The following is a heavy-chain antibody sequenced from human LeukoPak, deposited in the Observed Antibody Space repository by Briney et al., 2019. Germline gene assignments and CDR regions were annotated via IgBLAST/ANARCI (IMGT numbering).Heavy chain of an antibody. CDR3: ARQTGTKRTYYYYYYGMDV. CDR1: GGSISSYY. J-gene: IGHJ6*02. Sequence: SETLSLTCTVSGGSISSYYWSWIRQPPGKGLEWIGYIYYSGSTNYNPSLKSRVTISVDTSKNQFSLKLSSVTAADTAVYYCARQTGTKRTYYYYYYGMDVWGQGTTVTVSS. D-gene: IGHD1-7*01. V-gene: IGHV4-59*08. CDR2: IYYSGST.